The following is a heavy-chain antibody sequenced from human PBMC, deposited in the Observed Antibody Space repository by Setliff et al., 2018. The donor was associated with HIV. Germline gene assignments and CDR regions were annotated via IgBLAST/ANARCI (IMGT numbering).Heavy chain of an antibody. CDR3: AKKTAAYTSGSWLHY. V-gene: IGHV3-23*01. Sequence: SCASSGFTFSSYAMTWVRQAPGKGLECVAAISGSGGDTYYADSVKGRFVISREKSKSTLYLQMNSLRAEDTAVYYCAKKTAAYTSGSWLHYWGQGTLVTVSS. CDR1: GFTFSSYA. D-gene: IGHD3-10*01. CDR2: ISGSGGDT. J-gene: IGHJ4*02.